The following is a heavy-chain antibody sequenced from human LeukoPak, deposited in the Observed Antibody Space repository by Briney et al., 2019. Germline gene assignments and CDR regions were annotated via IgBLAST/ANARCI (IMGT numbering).Heavy chain of an antibody. D-gene: IGHD6-13*01. V-gene: IGHV1-18*01. CDR3: ARDYAEQLVPPFDY. J-gene: IGHJ4*02. CDR2: ISAYNGNT. CDR1: GHTFTSYG. Sequence: ASVKVSCKASGHTFTSYGISWVRQAPGQGLEWMGWISAYNGNTNYAQKLQGRVTMTTDTSTSTAYMELRSLRSDDTAVYYCARDYAEQLVPPFDYWGQGTLVTVSS.